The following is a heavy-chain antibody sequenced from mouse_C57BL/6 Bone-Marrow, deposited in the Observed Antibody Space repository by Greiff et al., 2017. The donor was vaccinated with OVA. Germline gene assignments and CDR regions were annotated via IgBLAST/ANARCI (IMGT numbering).Heavy chain of an antibody. CDR2: IDTSDSYT. Sequence: VQLQQPGAELVMPGASVKLSCKASGYTFTSYWMHWVKQRPGQGLEWIGEIDTSDSYTNYNHKFKGKSTLTVDKSSSTAYMQLSSLTSEDSAVYYCARDGYYAMDYWGQGTSVTVSS. V-gene: IGHV1-69*01. J-gene: IGHJ4*01. CDR3: ARDGYYAMDY. CDR1: GYTFTSYW. D-gene: IGHD2-3*01.